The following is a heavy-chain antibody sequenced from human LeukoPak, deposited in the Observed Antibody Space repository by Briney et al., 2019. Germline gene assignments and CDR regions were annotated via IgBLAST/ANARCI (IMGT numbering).Heavy chain of an antibody. CDR2: IPYDGSNK. Sequence: GGSLRLSCAASGFTFSTYAMHWVRQAPGKGLEWVAVIPYDGSNKYYADSVRGRFTISRENSKNRLYLQMNSLRAEDTAVYYCARAEGYGGELDSWGQGTLVTVSS. D-gene: IGHD4-23*01. CDR3: ARAEGYGGELDS. V-gene: IGHV3-30*04. J-gene: IGHJ4*02. CDR1: GFTFSTYA.